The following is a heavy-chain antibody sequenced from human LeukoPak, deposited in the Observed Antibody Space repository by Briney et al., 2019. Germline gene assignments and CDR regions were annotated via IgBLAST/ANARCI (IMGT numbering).Heavy chain of an antibody. Sequence: PGGSLRLSCAASGFTFSSYAMSWVRQAPGKGLEGVGRIKSKTHGGTTDYAAAVKGRFTISRDDSKSTLYLQMNSLKTEDTALYYCTTWNYDILTGYSIWGQGTLVTVSS. D-gene: IGHD3-9*01. CDR1: GFTFSSYA. J-gene: IGHJ4*02. CDR2: IKSKTHGGTT. CDR3: TTWNYDILTGYSI. V-gene: IGHV3-15*01.